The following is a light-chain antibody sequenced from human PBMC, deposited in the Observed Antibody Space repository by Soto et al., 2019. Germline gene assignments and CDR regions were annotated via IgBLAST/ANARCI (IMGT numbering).Light chain of an antibody. CDR3: SSYTGSSTLMV. V-gene: IGLV2-14*01. Sequence: QSVLTQPASVSGSPGQSITISCTGTSSDVGGYNYVSWYQQHPGKAPKLMIYDVSNRPSGVSNRFSGSKSGNTASLTISGLQDEDEADYYCSSYTGSSTLMVFGGGTKLTVL. CDR2: DVS. CDR1: SSDVGGYNY. J-gene: IGLJ2*01.